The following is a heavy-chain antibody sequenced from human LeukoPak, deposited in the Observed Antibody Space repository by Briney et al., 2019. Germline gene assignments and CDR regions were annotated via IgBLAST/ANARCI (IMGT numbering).Heavy chain of an antibody. CDR2: ISSNGGST. Sequence: GGSLRLSCAASGFTFSSYAMHWVRQAPGKGLEYFSAISSNGGSTYYANSMKGRFTISRDNSKNTLYLQMGSLRAEDMAVYYCARGGSSSWFAWFDPWGQGTLVTVSS. D-gene: IGHD6-13*01. V-gene: IGHV3-64*01. CDR1: GFTFSSYA. CDR3: ARGGSSSWFAWFDP. J-gene: IGHJ5*02.